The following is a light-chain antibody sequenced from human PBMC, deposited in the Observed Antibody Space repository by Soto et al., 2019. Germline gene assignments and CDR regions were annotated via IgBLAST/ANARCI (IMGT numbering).Light chain of an antibody. CDR3: QQRSNWPAT. Sequence: EIVLTQSPATLSLSPGERATLSCRASQSVSSYLAWYQQKPGQAPRLLIYDASNRATGIPARFSGSASGTVFTLTISTLAPEYFAVYYCQQRSNWPATFGGGTKVEIK. CDR1: QSVSSY. J-gene: IGKJ4*01. CDR2: DAS. V-gene: IGKV3-11*01.